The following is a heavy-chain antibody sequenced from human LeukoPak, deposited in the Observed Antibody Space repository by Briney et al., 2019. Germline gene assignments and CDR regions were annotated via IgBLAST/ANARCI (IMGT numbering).Heavy chain of an antibody. J-gene: IGHJ4*02. Sequence: GGSLRLSCAASGFTFRSYGMHWVRQAPGKGLEWVAVIWYDGSNKYYTDSVKGRFTISRDNSKNTLYLQMNSLRAEDTAVYYCARSPPWAPLDYRGQGTLVTVSS. CDR2: IWYDGSNK. CDR1: GFTFRSYG. CDR3: ARSPPWAPLDY. V-gene: IGHV3-33*01.